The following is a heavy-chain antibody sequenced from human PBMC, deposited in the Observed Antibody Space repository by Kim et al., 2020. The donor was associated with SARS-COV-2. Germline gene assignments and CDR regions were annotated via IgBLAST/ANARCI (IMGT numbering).Heavy chain of an antibody. D-gene: IGHD3-22*01. CDR1: GGSISSYY. CDR3: ARGADYYDSSGYYYFIDY. CDR2: IYYSGST. Sequence: SETLSLTCTVSGGSISSYYWSWIRQPPGKGLEWIGYIYYSGSTNYNPSLKSRVTISVDTSKNQFSLKLSSVTAADTAVYYCARGADYYDSSGYYYFIDYWGQGTLVTVSS. V-gene: IGHV4-59*01. J-gene: IGHJ4*02.